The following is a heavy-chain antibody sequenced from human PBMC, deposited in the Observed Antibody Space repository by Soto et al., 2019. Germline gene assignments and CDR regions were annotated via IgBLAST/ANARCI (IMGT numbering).Heavy chain of an antibody. J-gene: IGHJ4*02. CDR3: AKEEYSGSTFDY. D-gene: IGHD1-26*01. V-gene: IGHV3-30*18. CDR1: GFTFSSYG. CDR2: ISYDGSKK. Sequence: QVQLVESGGGVVQPGRYLRLSCAASGFTFSSYGMHWVRQAPGKGLEWVARISYDGSKKVYADSVKGRFTISRDNSKDTLYLQVNSLRAEVTAVFYCAKEEYSGSTFDYWGQGTLVTVSS.